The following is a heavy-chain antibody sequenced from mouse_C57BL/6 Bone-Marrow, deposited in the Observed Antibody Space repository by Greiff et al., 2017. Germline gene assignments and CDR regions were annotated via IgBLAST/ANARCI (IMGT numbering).Heavy chain of an antibody. V-gene: IGHV1-26*01. D-gene: IGHD3-2*02. Sequence: VQLQQSGPELVKPGASVKISCKASGYTFTDYYMNWVKQSHGKSLEWIGDINPNNGGTSYNQKLKGKATLTVDKSSSTAYMELRSLTSEDSAVYYCARWETAQAPYYAMDYWGQGTSVTVSS. CDR1: GYTFTDYY. CDR2: INPNNGGT. CDR3: ARWETAQAPYYAMDY. J-gene: IGHJ4*01.